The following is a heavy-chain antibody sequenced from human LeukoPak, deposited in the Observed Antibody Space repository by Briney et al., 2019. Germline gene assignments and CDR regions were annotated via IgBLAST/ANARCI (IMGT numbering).Heavy chain of an antibody. Sequence: ASVKVSCKASGYTFTSYDINWVRQATGQGLEWMGWMNPNSGNTGYAQKFQGRVTITRNTSISTAYMELSSLRSEDTAVYYCARARNYYDSSDYYYEGDAFDIWGQGTMVTVSS. V-gene: IGHV1-8*03. CDR3: ARARNYYDSSDYYYEGDAFDI. J-gene: IGHJ3*02. D-gene: IGHD3-22*01. CDR1: GYTFTSYD. CDR2: MNPNSGNT.